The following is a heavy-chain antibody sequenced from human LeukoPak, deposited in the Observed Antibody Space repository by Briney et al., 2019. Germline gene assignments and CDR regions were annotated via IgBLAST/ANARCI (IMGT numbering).Heavy chain of an antibody. CDR3: ARSALYTVRGVSDY. CDR2: ISAYNGNT. J-gene: IGHJ4*02. Sequence: ASVKVSCKASGYTFTSYGISWVRQAPGQGLEWMGWISAYNGNTNYAQKLQGRVTMTTDTSTSTAYMELRSLRSDDTAVYYCARSALYTVRGVSDYWGQGTLVTVSS. CDR1: GYTFTSYG. D-gene: IGHD3-10*01. V-gene: IGHV1-18*01.